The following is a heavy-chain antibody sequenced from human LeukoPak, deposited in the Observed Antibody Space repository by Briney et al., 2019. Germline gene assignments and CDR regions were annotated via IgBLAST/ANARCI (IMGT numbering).Heavy chain of an antibody. V-gene: IGHV3-7*05. CDR2: IKQDGSEK. D-gene: IGHD5-24*01. CDR3: ARASDPWLQLT. Sequence: PGGSLRLSCAASGFTFSNYWMIWVRQAPGKGLEGVGNIKQDGSEKRYADSVGGRFSISRDNAQTSLYLQMNSLRAEDTAVYYCARASDPWLQLTWGQGTLVTVSS. CDR1: GFTFSNYW. J-gene: IGHJ5*02.